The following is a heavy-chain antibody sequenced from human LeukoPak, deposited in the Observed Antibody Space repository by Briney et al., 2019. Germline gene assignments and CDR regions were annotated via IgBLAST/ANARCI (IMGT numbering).Heavy chain of an antibody. CDR1: GFIFSSYA. D-gene: IGHD3-22*01. J-gene: IGHJ4*02. CDR2: ISSDGSNK. CDR3: VKEYYDSSGYLDY. V-gene: IGHV3-30*18. Sequence: GGTLRLSCAASGFIFSSYAMHWVRQAPGNGLEWLACISSDGSNKYYTDSVKGRFTISRDNSGNTLYLQMNSLRPEDTAVYYCVKEYYDSSGYLDYWGQGTLVTVSS.